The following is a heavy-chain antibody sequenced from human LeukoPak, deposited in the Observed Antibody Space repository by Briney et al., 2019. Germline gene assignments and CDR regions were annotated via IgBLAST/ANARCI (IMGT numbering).Heavy chain of an antibody. V-gene: IGHV4-34*01. CDR2: TNHSGST. CDR3: ARKTTVVRA. Sequence: SETLTLTCAVYGGSFSGYYWSWIRQPPGKGLEWIGETNHSGSTNYNPSLKSRVTISVDTSKNQFSLKLSSVTAADTAVYYCARKTTVVRAWGQGTLVTVSS. D-gene: IGHD4-23*01. CDR1: GGSFSGYY. J-gene: IGHJ5*02.